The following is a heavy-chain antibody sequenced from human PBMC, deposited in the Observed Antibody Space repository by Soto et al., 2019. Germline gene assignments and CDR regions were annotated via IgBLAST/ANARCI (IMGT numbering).Heavy chain of an antibody. CDR3: TRANYNSLPGPGSFPFDY. CDR1: GFTFGDYA. D-gene: IGHD1-1*01. V-gene: IGHV3-49*03. Sequence: GGSLRLSCTASGFTFGDYAMSWFRQAPGKGLEWVGFIRSKAYGGTTEYAASVKGRFTISRDDSKSIALLQMTSLKTEDTAVYYCTRANYNSLPGPGSFPFDYWGQGTLVTVSS. CDR2: IRSKAYGGTT. J-gene: IGHJ4*02.